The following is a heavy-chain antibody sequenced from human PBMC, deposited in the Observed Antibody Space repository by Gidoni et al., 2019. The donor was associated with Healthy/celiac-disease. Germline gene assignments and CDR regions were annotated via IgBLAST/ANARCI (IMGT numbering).Heavy chain of an antibody. D-gene: IGHD3-16*02. J-gene: IGHJ4*02. CDR1: VGSISSGGYY. CDR2: IYYSGST. V-gene: IGHV4-31*03. CDR3: ARGPLRLGELSR. Sequence: QVQLQESGPGLAKPSQTLSLPCTVSVGSISSGGYYWSWIRQHPGKGLEWIGYIYYSGSTYYNPSLKSRVTISVDTSKNQFSLKLSSVTAADTAVYYCARGPLRLGELSRWGQGTLVTVSS.